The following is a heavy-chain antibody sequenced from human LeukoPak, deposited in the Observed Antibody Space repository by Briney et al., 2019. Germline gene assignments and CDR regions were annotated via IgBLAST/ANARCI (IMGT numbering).Heavy chain of an antibody. J-gene: IGHJ4*02. CDR1: GFTFSTYN. CDR3: TRDAYYNILTD. V-gene: IGHV3-21*01. D-gene: IGHD3-9*01. Sequence: GGSLRLSCAASGFTFSTYNMYWVRQAPGKGLEWVSSISGGSDHIYYADPVKGRFTISRGNAKNSLYLQMNSLRAEDTAVYYCTRDAYYNILTDWGRGTLVTVSS. CDR2: ISGGSDHI.